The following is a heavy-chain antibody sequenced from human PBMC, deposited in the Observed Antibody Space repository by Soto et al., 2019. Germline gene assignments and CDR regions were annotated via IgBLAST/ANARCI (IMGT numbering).Heavy chain of an antibody. CDR2: IDWDDDK. D-gene: IGHD6-13*01. CDR3: ARGGLFSSSWGDAFDI. J-gene: IGHJ3*02. V-gene: IGHV2-70*01. CDR1: GFSLSTSGMC. Sequence: SGPTLVKPTQTLTLTCTFSGFSLSTSGMCVSWIRQPPGKALEWLALIDWDDDKYYSTSLKTRLTISKDTSKNQVVLTMTNMDPVDTATYYCARGGLFSSSWGDAFDIWGQGTMVTVSS.